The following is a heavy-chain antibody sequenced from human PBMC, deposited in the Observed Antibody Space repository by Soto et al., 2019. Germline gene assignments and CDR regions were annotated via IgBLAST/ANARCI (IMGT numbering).Heavy chain of an antibody. D-gene: IGHD2-15*01. CDR1: GFGFSTYA. V-gene: IGHV3-23*01. CDR2: IRGSDGST. Sequence: EVHLLESGGGLVQPGGSLRLSCAASGFGFSTYAMTWVRQVPGKGLEWVSSIRGSDGSTYYADSVRGRFTISRDDSKSTLYLQMNILRVEDTATYYCTKRGCTSSHCYSNCWGQGTLVTVSS. CDR3: TKRGCTSSHCYSNC. J-gene: IGHJ4*02.